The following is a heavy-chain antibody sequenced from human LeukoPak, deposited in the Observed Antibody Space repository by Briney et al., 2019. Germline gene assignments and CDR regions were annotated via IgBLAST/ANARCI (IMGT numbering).Heavy chain of an antibody. Sequence: GGSLRLSCAASGFTFSSYAMHWVRQAPGKGLEWVAVISYDGSNKYYADSVKGRFTISRDNSKNTLYLQMNSLRAEDTAVYYCASGSYYFDYWGQGTLVTVSS. CDR1: GFTFSSYA. CDR2: ISYDGSNK. V-gene: IGHV3-30-3*01. J-gene: IGHJ4*02. D-gene: IGHD1-26*01. CDR3: ASGSYYFDY.